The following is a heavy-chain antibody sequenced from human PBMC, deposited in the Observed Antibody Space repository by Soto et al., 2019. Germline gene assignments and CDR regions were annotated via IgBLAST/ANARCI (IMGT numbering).Heavy chain of an antibody. CDR1: GGSISNDDFY. CDR2: IYYNGNT. V-gene: IGHV4-30-4*08. Sequence: QVQLQESGPGLVKPSQTLSLTCTVSGGSISNDDFYWSWIRQPPGKGLEWFGHIYYNGNTYYNPTLKSRLTISFDTSQNPISLHLSSVIAADSATYCCARAPTVTSSFFYYGLDVWGQGTTVTVSS. J-gene: IGHJ6*02. CDR3: ARAPTVTSSFFYYGLDV. D-gene: IGHD4-17*01.